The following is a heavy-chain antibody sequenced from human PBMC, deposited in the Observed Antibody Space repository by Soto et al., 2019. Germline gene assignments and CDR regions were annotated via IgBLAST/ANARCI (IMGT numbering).Heavy chain of an antibody. V-gene: IGHV1-46*01. CDR1: GYTFTSYY. Sequence: GASVKVSCKASGYTFTSYYMHWVRQAPGQGLEKMGIINPSGGSTSYAQKFQGRVTMTRYTSTSTVYMELSSLRSEDTAVYYCARDQIAARPTSYFDYWGQGTLVTVSS. CDR3: ARDQIAARPTSYFDY. J-gene: IGHJ4*02. D-gene: IGHD6-6*01. CDR2: INPSGGST.